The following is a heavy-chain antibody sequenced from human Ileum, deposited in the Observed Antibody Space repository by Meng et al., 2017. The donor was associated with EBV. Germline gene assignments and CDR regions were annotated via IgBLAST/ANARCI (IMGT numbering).Heavy chain of an antibody. CDR2: IYYSGNA. CDR1: GGSLSGYY. CDR3: ARTRGSAGAGADP. J-gene: IGHJ5*02. V-gene: IGHV4-59*01. D-gene: IGHD6-19*01. Sequence: QVQSEEAGPGLVKPSETLSLTCTVSGGSLSGYYWSWIRQPPGKGLEWIGYIYYSGNANYNPSLKSRLRLSVDTSKNQFSLNLDSVTAADTAVYYCARTRGSAGAGADPWGQGTLVTVSS.